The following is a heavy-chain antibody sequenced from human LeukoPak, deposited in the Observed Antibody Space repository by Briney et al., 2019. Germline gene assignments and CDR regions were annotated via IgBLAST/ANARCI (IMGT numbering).Heavy chain of an antibody. CDR3: ATAGYCSSTSCYARGSIAAARSDY. V-gene: IGHV3-9*01. CDR1: GFTFSSYS. Sequence: GGSLRLSCAASGFTFSSYSMNWVRQAPGKGLEWASGISWNSGSIGYADSVKGRFTISRDNAKNSLYLQMNSLRAEDTALYYCATAGYCSSTSCYARGSIAAARSDYWGQGTLVTVSS. J-gene: IGHJ4*02. D-gene: IGHD2-2*01. CDR2: ISWNSGSI.